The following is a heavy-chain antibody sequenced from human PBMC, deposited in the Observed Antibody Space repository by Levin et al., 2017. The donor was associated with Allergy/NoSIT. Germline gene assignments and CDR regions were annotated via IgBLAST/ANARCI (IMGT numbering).Heavy chain of an antibody. D-gene: IGHD3-22*01. V-gene: IGHV4-59*03. CDR3: ATDHSDSSGYPWYFDL. CDR2: IYYSGST. CDR1: GGSISSYY. Sequence: SQTLSLTCTVSGGSISSYYWSWLRQPPGKGLEWIGYIYYSGSTKYNPSFKSRVTISVDTFKNQFSLKLSSVTAADTAVYFCATDHSDSSGYPWYFDLWGRGTLVTVSS. J-gene: IGHJ2*01.